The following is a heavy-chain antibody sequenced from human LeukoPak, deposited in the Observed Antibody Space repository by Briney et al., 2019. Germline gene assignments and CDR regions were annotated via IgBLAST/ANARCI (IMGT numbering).Heavy chain of an antibody. CDR1: GYTFTDYF. CDR3: ARDRDDILTEYYYGMDV. J-gene: IGHJ6*02. V-gene: IGHV1-2*02. D-gene: IGHD3-9*01. CDR2: INPNSGGA. Sequence: ASVKVSCKASGYTFTDYFIHWVRQAPGQGLEWMGWINPNSGGANCAQKFQGRVTMTRDTSINTAYMELSRLTSDDTAVYYCARDRDDILTEYYYGMDVWGQGTTVTVSS.